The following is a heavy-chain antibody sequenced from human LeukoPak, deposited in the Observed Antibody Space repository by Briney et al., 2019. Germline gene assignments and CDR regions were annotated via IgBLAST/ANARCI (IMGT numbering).Heavy chain of an antibody. D-gene: IGHD3-22*01. J-gene: IGHJ1*01. CDR1: GFTFSNYA. Sequence: GGSLRLSCAASGFTFSNYAITWVRQAPGKGLEWVSTISRSGSNTYYADSVKGRFTISRDNSKNTLYLQMNSLRAEDTAVYYCAKDGHYDSSGFTLQYWGQGTLVTVSS. V-gene: IGHV3-23*01. CDR3: AKDGHYDSSGFTLQY. CDR2: ISRSGSNT.